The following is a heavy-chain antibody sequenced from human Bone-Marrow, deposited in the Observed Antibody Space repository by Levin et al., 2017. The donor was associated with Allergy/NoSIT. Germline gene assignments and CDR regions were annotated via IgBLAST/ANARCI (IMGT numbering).Heavy chain of an antibody. Sequence: AASVKVSCAASGFTFSTYALNWVRQAPGKGLEWVSSINTISSHIYYANSVRGRFTISRDNARNSLYLQMSSLRPEDTAVYYCARDDSFTGYQRFDAMDVWGRGTTVTVSS. CDR1: GFTFSTYA. CDR3: ARDDSFTGYQRFDAMDV. V-gene: IGHV3-21*01. J-gene: IGHJ6*02. CDR2: INTISSHI. D-gene: IGHD3-9*01.